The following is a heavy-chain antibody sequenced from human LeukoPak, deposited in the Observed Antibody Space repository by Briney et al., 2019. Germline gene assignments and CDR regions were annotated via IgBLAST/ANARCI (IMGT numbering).Heavy chain of an antibody. J-gene: IGHJ4*02. Sequence: ASVKVSCKTSGYTFNDYYIHWVRQAPGQGLEWMGWINPNSGGTNYAQKFQDWVTMTRDTSISTAYMELSRLRSDDTAVYYCARTGYSSSWYRFDYWGQGTLVTVSS. V-gene: IGHV1-2*04. CDR3: ARTGYSSSWYRFDY. CDR2: INPNSGGT. D-gene: IGHD6-13*01. CDR1: GYTFNDYY.